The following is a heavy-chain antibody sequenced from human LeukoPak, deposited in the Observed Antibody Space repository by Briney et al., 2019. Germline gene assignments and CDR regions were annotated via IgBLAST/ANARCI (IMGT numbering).Heavy chain of an antibody. CDR2: INCHSGGT. D-gene: IGHD1-26*01. Sequence: ASVKVSCKSSGYTFTGYYIHWVRQAPGQGLEWMGWINCHSGGTNHAQKFQGSVTMTRDPSISTAYMELASLISDDTAVYYCTRGDTYGVDYWGQGTLVTVSS. V-gene: IGHV1-2*02. CDR1: GYTFTGYY. J-gene: IGHJ4*02. CDR3: TRGDTYGVDY.